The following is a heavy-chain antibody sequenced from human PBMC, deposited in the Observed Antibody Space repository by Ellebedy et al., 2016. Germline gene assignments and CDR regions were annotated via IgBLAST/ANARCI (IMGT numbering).Heavy chain of an antibody. CDR2: INPNSGGT. Sequence: ASVKVSCKASGYTFTGYYMHWVRQAPGQGLEWMGWINPNSGGTKYAQKFQGWVTMTRDTSISTAYMELSRLRSDDTAVYYCARGQYGSGSYYKGVTWFDPWGQGTLVTVSS. J-gene: IGHJ5*02. CDR1: GYTFTGYY. D-gene: IGHD3-10*01. CDR3: ARGQYGSGSYYKGVTWFDP. V-gene: IGHV1-2*04.